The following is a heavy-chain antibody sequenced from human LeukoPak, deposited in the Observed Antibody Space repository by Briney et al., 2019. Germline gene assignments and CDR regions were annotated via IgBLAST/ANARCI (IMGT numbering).Heavy chain of an antibody. D-gene: IGHD4-17*01. CDR3: AREGYTVTIDS. J-gene: IGHJ4*02. V-gene: IGHV3-74*01. Sequence: GGSLRLSCAASGFTFSGYWMHWVRQAPGKGLVWVSRVNSAASSTSYADSVRGRFTISRDNAKNTVYLHMNSLRAEDTAVYYCAREGYTVTIDSWGQGTLVTVSS. CDR2: VNSAASST. CDR1: GFTFSGYW.